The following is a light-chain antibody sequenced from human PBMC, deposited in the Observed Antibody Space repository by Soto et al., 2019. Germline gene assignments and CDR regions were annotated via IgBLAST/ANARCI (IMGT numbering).Light chain of an antibody. CDR3: QQYGRPSRT. Sequence: EIVLTQSPGTLSLSPGERATLSCRASHSVSSYLAWYQQKPGQAPRLLIYGASSRATGIPDRFSGSGSGTDFTLTISRLEPEDFAVYYCQQYGRPSRTFGQGTKVEIK. V-gene: IGKV3-20*01. J-gene: IGKJ1*01. CDR1: HSVSSY. CDR2: GAS.